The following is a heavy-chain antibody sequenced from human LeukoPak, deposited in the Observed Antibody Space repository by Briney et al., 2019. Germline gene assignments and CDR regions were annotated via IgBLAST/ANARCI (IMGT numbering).Heavy chain of an antibody. CDR2: INTDGSST. V-gene: IGHV3-74*01. J-gene: IGHJ4*02. Sequence: PGGSPRLSCAASGFTFSSYGMSWVRHAPGKGLAWVSRINTDGSSTSYADSVKGRFTISRDNAKNTLYLQMNSLRAEDTAVYYCAREGATTAFDYWGQGTLVTVSS. CDR1: GFTFSSYG. CDR3: AREGATTAFDY. D-gene: IGHD1-26*01.